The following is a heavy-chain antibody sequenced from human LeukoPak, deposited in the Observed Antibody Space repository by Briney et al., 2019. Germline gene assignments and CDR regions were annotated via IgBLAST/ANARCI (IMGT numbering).Heavy chain of an antibody. CDR2: LKSKTDGGTT. J-gene: IGHJ4*02. CDR1: GFTFSNAW. Sequence: GGSLRLSCAASGFTFSNAWMSWVRQAPGTGLEWVGRLKSKTDGGTTDYAAPVKGRFTISRDDSKTTLYLQMNSLKTEDTAVYYCTTDQGIGAPPLFGYWGQGTLVTVSS. CDR3: TTDQGIGAPPLFGY. D-gene: IGHD6-13*01. V-gene: IGHV3-15*01.